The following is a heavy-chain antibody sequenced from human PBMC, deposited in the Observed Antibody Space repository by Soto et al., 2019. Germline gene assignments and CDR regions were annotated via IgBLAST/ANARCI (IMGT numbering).Heavy chain of an antibody. CDR2: INTYNGNT. CDR1: GYTLTSYG. CDR3: ARDALYSTQLNWSFDL. J-gene: IGHJ2*01. V-gene: IGHV1-18*01. Sequence: QVQLVQSGTEVKKPGASVKVSCKASGYTLTSYGISWVRQAPGQGLEWMGWINTYNGNTNYAQKFQGRVSMTTASSTGTAYMELRSLRSADTAVFYCARDALYSTQLNWSFDLWGRGTLVTVSS. D-gene: IGHD2-2*01.